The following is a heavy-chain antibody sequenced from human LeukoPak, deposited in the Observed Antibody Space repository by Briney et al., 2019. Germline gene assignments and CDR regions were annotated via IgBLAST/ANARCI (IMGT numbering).Heavy chain of an antibody. CDR2: FDPEDGET. CDR1: GYTLTELS. Sequence: GSVKVSCKVSGYTLTELSMHWVRQAPGKGLEWMGGFDPEDGETIYAQKFQGRVTMTEDTSTDTAYMELSSLRSEDTAVYYCARDGYDSSAVWALYAFDIWGQGTMVTVSS. CDR3: ARDGYDSSAVWALYAFDI. D-gene: IGHD3-22*01. V-gene: IGHV1-24*01. J-gene: IGHJ3*02.